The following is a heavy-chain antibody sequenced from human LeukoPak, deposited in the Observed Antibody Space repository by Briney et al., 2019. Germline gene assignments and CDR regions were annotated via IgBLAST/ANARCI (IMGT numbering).Heavy chain of an antibody. D-gene: IGHD6-13*01. Sequence: PGGSLRLSCAASGLTFSSYSMNWVRQAPGKGLEWVSSISSSSSYIYYADSVKGRFTISRDNAKNSLYLQMNSLRAEDTAVYYCARHSSSWFYYYYYMDVWGKGTTVTVSS. CDR2: ISSSSSYI. V-gene: IGHV3-21*01. CDR1: GLTFSSYS. J-gene: IGHJ6*03. CDR3: ARHSSSWFYYYYYMDV.